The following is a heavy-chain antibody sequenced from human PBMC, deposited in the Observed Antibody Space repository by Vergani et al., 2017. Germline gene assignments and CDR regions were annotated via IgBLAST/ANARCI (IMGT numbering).Heavy chain of an antibody. D-gene: IGHD6-19*01. Sequence: QVQLVESGGGVVQPGRSLRLSCAASGFTFSSYGMHWVRQAPGKGLEWVAVISYDGSNKYYADSVKGRFTISRDNSKNTLYLQMNSLRAEDTAVYYCARDLYSSGHNWFDPWGQGTLVTVSS. J-gene: IGHJ5*02. CDR2: ISYDGSNK. CDR3: ARDLYSSGHNWFDP. CDR1: GFTFSSYG. V-gene: IGHV3-30*03.